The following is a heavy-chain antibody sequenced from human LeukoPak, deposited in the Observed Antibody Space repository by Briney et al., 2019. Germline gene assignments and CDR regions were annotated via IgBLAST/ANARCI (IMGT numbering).Heavy chain of an antibody. Sequence: ASVKVSCKASGYTFTSYGISWVRPAPGKGLEWMGGFDPEHGKTIYAQKFQGRVTMTEDTSTDTAYMELSSLRSEDTAVYYCATDLPRYYDSTSMLSSYWGQGTLVTVSS. CDR3: ATDLPRYYDSTSMLSSY. J-gene: IGHJ4*02. CDR2: FDPEHGKT. D-gene: IGHD3-22*01. V-gene: IGHV1-24*01. CDR1: GYTFTSYG.